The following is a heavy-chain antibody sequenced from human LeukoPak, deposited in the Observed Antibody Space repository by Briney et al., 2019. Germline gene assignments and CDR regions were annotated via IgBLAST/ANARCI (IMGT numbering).Heavy chain of an antibody. CDR3: ARHLDLEHYDILSGYYDY. Sequence: GESLKISCKGSGYSFTSYWIGWVRQMPGKGLEWMGIIYPGDSDTRYSPSFQGQVTISADKSSNTAYLQWSSLKAADTAKYYCARHLDLEHYDILSGYYDYWGQGTLVTVSS. J-gene: IGHJ4*01. D-gene: IGHD3-9*01. CDR1: GYSFTSYW. CDR2: IYPGDSDT. V-gene: IGHV5-51*01.